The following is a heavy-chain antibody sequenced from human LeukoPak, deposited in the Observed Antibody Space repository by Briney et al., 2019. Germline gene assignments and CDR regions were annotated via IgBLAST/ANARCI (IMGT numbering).Heavy chain of an antibody. V-gene: IGHV3-23*01. CDR2: ISGSGGST. D-gene: IGHD2-2*01. CDR3: AKDREIVVPAHKNPYNWFDP. J-gene: IGHJ5*02. CDR1: GFTVSSNY. Sequence: GGSLRLSCAASGFTVSSNYMSWVRQAPGKGLEWVSAISGSGGSTYYADSVKGRFTISRDNSKNTLYLQMNSLRAEDTAVYYCAKDREIVVPAHKNPYNWFDPWGQGTLVTVSS.